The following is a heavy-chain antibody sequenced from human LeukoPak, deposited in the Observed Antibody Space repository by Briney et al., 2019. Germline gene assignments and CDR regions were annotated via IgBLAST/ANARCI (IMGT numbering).Heavy chain of an antibody. J-gene: IGHJ4*02. V-gene: IGHV4-31*03. CDR2: IYYSGST. CDR3: ARVGDSRESYFDY. D-gene: IGHD3-22*01. Sequence: PSETLSLTCTVSGGSISSGGYYWSWIRQHPGKGLEWIGYIYYSGSTYYNPSLKCRVTISVDTSKNQFSLKLSSVTAADTAVYYCARVGDSRESYFDYWGQGTLVTVSS. CDR1: GGSISSGGYY.